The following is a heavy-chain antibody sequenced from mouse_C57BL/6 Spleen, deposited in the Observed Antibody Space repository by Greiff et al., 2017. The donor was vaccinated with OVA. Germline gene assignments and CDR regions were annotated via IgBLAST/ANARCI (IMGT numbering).Heavy chain of an antibody. Sequence: QVQLKESGAELVMPGASVKLSCKASGYTFTSYWMHWVKQRPGQGLEWIGEIDPSDSYTNYNQKFKGKSTLTVDKSSSTAYMQLSSLTSEDSAVYYCARGVYYTYFDYWGQGTTLTVSS. CDR1: GYTFTSYW. CDR3: ARGVYYTYFDY. CDR2: IDPSDSYT. D-gene: IGHD2-1*01. J-gene: IGHJ2*01. V-gene: IGHV1-69*01.